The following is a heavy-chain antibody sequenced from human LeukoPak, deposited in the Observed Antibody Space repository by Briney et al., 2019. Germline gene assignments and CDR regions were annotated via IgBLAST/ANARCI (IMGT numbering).Heavy chain of an antibody. J-gene: IGHJ4*02. CDR1: GGSISSSSYY. Sequence: TLSLTCTVSGGSISSSSYYWGWIRQPPGKGLEWIGSIYYSGSTYYNPSLKSRVTISVDTSKNQFSLKLSSVTAADTAVYYCARLSTVTTSFDYWGQGTLVTVSS. D-gene: IGHD4-17*01. CDR3: ARLSTVTTSFDY. CDR2: IYYSGST. V-gene: IGHV4-39*07.